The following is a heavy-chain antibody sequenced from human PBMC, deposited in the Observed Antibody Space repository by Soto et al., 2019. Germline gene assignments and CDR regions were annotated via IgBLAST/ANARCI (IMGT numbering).Heavy chain of an antibody. D-gene: IGHD6-6*01. CDR2: IYYSGST. CDR3: ARDHSTSSTRYYYYGIDV. V-gene: IGHV4-61*01. J-gene: IGHJ6*02. Sequence: PSETLSLTCTVSGGSVSSGSYYWSWIRQPPGKGLEWIGYIYYSGSTNYNPSLKSRVTISVDTSKNQFSLKLSSVTAADTAVYYCARDHSTSSTRYYYYGIDVWGQGTTVTVSS. CDR1: GGSVSSGSYY.